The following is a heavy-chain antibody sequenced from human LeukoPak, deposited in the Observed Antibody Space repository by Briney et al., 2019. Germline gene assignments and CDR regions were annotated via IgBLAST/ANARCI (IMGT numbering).Heavy chain of an antibody. CDR3: ARQSADFWTDYAKNWFDP. D-gene: IGHD3/OR15-3a*01. CDR2: INYSGST. CDR1: GVSISSNC. V-gene: IGHV4-59*01. Sequence: SETLSLTCTVSGVSISSNCWSWIRQPPGKGLEWIAYINYSGSTNYNPSLKTGVTISVDTAKNQVSLNQTSVTAADTAVYYCARQSADFWTDYAKNWFDPGGQGTLVTVSS. J-gene: IGHJ5*02.